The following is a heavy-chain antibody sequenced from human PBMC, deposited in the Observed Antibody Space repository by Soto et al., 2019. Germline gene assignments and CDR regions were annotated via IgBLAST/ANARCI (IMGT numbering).Heavy chain of an antibody. V-gene: IGHV4-34*01. CDR1: GGSFSGYY. CDR2: INHSGST. J-gene: IGHJ4*02. CDR3: ARGPGVDSNY. D-gene: IGHD5-12*01. Sequence: PSETLSLTSAVYGGSFSGYYWSWIRQPPGKGLEWIGEINHSGSTNYNPSLKSRVTISVDTSKNQFSLKLSSVTAADTDVYYCARGPGVDSNYWGQGTLVTVSS.